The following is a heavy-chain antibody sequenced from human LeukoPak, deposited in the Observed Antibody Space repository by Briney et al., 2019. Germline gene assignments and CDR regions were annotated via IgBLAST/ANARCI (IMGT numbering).Heavy chain of an antibody. CDR3: ARHSAIIPLAAAGPFDY. CDR2: IYHSGST. V-gene: IGHV4-39*01. D-gene: IGHD6-13*01. Sequence: SETLSLTCTVSGGSISSDTYYWGWIRQPPGKGLEWIGSIYHSGSTYYNPSLKSRVTISVDTSKNQFSLKLSSVTAADTAVYYCARHSAIIPLAAAGPFDYWGQGTLVTVSS. J-gene: IGHJ4*02. CDR1: GGSISSDTYY.